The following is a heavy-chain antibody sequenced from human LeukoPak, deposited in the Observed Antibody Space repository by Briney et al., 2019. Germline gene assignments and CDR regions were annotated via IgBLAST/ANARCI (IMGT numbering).Heavy chain of an antibody. Sequence: GGSLRLSCAASGFTFSSYGMSWVRQAPGKGLEWVSAISGSGGSTYYADSVKGRFTISRDNSKNTLYLQMNSLGAEDTAVYYCARDPVGYYDSSGYYSYYFDYWGQGTLVTVSS. D-gene: IGHD3-22*01. CDR2: ISGSGGST. CDR1: GFTFSSYG. J-gene: IGHJ4*02. V-gene: IGHV3-23*01. CDR3: ARDPVGYYDSSGYYSYYFDY.